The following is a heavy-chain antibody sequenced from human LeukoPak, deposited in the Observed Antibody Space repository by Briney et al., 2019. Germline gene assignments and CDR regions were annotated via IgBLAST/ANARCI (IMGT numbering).Heavy chain of an antibody. CDR2: IYTSGST. Sequence: SETLSLTCAVSGGSISSGSYYWSWIRQPAGKGLEWIGRIYTSGSTKYNPSLKSRVTISLDTSKNQFSLKVSSVTAADTAMYYCATSRWTSERGGFDYWGQGTLVTVSS. J-gene: IGHJ4*02. D-gene: IGHD1-1*01. V-gene: IGHV4-61*02. CDR3: ATSRWTSERGGFDY. CDR1: GGSISSGSYY.